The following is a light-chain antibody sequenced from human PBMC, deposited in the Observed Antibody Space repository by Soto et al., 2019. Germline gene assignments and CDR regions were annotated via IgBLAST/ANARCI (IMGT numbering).Light chain of an antibody. CDR3: QQYDSYSVT. J-gene: IGKJ4*01. V-gene: IGKV1-5*03. CDR2: TAS. Sequence: DIQMTQSPSTLSASVGDRVTITCRASQSISSWLAWYQQKPGKAPKLLISTASSLESGVPSRFSGSCSGTEFTLTISSLQPDDFATYYCQQYDSYSVTFGGGTKV. CDR1: QSISSW.